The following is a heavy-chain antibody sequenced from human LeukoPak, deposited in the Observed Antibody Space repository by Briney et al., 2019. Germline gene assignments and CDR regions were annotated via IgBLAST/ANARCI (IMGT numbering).Heavy chain of an antibody. J-gene: IGHJ6*02. CDR3: ARALGYCSGGSCYYYYGMDV. CDR2: ISYDGSNK. CDR1: GFTFSSYA. D-gene: IGHD2-15*01. V-gene: IGHV3-30-3*01. Sequence: GGSLGLSCAASGFTFSSYAMHWVRQAPGKGLEWVAVISYDGSNKYYADSVKGRFTISRDNSKNTLYLQMNSLRAEDTAVYYCARALGYCSGGSCYYYYGMDVWGQGTTVTVSS.